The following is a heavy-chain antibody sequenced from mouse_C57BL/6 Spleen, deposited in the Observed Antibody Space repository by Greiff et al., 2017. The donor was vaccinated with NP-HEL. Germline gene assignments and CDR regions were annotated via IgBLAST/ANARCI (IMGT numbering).Heavy chain of an antibody. CDR1: GYTFTDYY. CDR2: INPNNGGT. J-gene: IGHJ3*01. D-gene: IGHD2-3*01. CDR3: ARSYDGYSS. V-gene: IGHV1-26*01. Sequence: EVQLQQSGPELVKPGASVKISCKASGYTFTDYYMNWVKQSHGKSLEWIGDINPNNGGTSYNQKFKGKATLTVDKSSSTAYMELRSLTSEEAAVYYCARSYDGYSSWGQGTLVTVSA.